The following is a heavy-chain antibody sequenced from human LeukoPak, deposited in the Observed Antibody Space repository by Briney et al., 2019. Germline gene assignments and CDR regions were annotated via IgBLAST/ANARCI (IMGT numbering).Heavy chain of an antibody. J-gene: IGHJ5*02. V-gene: IGHV4-39*01. CDR2: IYYSGST. CDR1: GGSISSSSYY. D-gene: IGHD6-6*01. CDR3: ARQTPKGGQLGS. Sequence: SETLSLTCTVSGGSISSSSYYWGWIRQPPGKGLEWIGSIYYSGSTYYNPSLKGRVTISVDTSKNQFSLKLSSVTAADTAVYYCARQTPKGGQLGSWGQGTLVTVSS.